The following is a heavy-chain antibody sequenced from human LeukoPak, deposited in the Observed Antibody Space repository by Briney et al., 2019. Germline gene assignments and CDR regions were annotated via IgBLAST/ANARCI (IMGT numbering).Heavy chain of an antibody. CDR2: IYHSGST. CDR1: GYSISSSYY. J-gene: IGHJ3*02. Sequence: TSETLSLNCAVSGYSISSSYYWAWIRQPPGKGLEWIGSIYHSGSTYYNPSLKSRVTISVDTSKNQFSLKLSSVTAADTAVYYCARLESCQLLLFAAFVIWGQVTMVTVSS. CDR3: ARLESCQLLLFAAFVI. D-gene: IGHD2-2*01. V-gene: IGHV4-38-2*01.